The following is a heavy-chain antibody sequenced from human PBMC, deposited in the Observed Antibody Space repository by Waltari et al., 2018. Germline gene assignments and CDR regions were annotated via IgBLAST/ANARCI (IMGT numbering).Heavy chain of an antibody. CDR1: GYFINTGFF. V-gene: IGHV4-38-2*01. D-gene: IGHD2-2*03. CDR3: ARQTLGYCTSAACRRLET. CDR2: IYYDGTT. Sequence: QVQLQESGHGLVRPSETLSLTCDVSGYFINTGFFRGWVRQPPGKGLEWIGNIYYDGTTFYNPSLSHRLMISLDTSKNQFSLRLNFVDVADTAVYYCARQTLGYCTSAACRRLETWGQGILVTVSS. J-gene: IGHJ5*02.